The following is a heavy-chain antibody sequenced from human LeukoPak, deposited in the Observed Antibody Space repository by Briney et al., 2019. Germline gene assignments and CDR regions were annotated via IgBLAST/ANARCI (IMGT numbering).Heavy chain of an antibody. CDR3: ARDPRYFDWIYYYYHMDV. J-gene: IGHJ6*02. V-gene: IGHV3-30*03. Sequence: GGSLRLSCAASGFIFSSYGMHWVRQAPGKGLEWVAFISHDGNNIYYADSVKGRLTISRDNSKNTLDLQMKSLRAEDTAKYYCARDPRYFDWIYYYYHMDVWGQGTTVTVSS. CDR2: ISHDGNNI. D-gene: IGHD3-9*01. CDR1: GFIFSSYG.